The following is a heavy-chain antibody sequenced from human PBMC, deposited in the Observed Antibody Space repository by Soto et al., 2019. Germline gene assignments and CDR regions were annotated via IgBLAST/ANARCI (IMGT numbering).Heavy chain of an antibody. J-gene: IGHJ5*02. CDR1: GYNFATSW. CDR3: ARLGYCSSTSCQQWFDP. D-gene: IGHD2-2*01. V-gene: IGHV5-51*01. Sequence: GESLKISCQGAGYNFATSWIAWVRQMPGKGLEWMGIIYPGDSEARYSPSFQGHVTFSADKSISTAYLQWDRLKASDTAMYYCARLGYCSSTSCQQWFDPWGQGTLVTVSS. CDR2: IYPGDSEA.